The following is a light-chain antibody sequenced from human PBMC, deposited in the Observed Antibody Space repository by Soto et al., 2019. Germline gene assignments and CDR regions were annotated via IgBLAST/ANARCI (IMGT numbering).Light chain of an antibody. J-gene: IGKJ2*01. Sequence: EIVLTQSPGTLSLSPGERATLSCRASQSVNSNYLGWYQKKPAQAPRLLIYAASSRATGVPDRFSGSGSGTDFTLTISRLEPKDFAVYYCQQYGTSPYTFGQGTKLEIK. V-gene: IGKV3-20*01. CDR3: QQYGTSPYT. CDR1: QSVNSNY. CDR2: AAS.